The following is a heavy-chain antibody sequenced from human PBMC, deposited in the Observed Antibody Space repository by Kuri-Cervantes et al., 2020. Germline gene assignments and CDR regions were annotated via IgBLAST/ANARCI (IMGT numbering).Heavy chain of an antibody. Sequence: LRLSCTVSGGSISSDGYYWSWIRQHPGKGLEWNGYIYYSGSTYYNPSLKSRVTISVDTSKNQFSLKLSSVTAADTAVYYCARRPVYYYGSGSYRGWFDPWGQGTLVTVSS. CDR3: ARRPVYYYGSGSYRGWFDP. CDR1: GGSISSDGYY. D-gene: IGHD3-10*01. J-gene: IGHJ5*02. CDR2: IYYSGST. V-gene: IGHV4-31*03.